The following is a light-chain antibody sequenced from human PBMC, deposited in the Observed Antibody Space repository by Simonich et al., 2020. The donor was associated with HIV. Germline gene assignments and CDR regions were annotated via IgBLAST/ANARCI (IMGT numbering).Light chain of an antibody. CDR2: EDN. V-gene: IGLV6-57*03. CDR1: TGCFARNY. CDR3: QSYDSSIWV. J-gene: IGLJ3*02. Sequence: NLMLTQPHSVSESLGKRVTISGTPRTGCFARNYVQLYQQRPGSAPTPVIHEDNKSPSGVPDLFSGSIDSSSNSASLTITGLKTEDEADYYCQSYDSSIWVFGGGTKLTVL.